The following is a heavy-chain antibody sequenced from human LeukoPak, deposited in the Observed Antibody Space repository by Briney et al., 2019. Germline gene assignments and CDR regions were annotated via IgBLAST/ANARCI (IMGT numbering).Heavy chain of an antibody. CDR3: AVDFWSGYYRMDY. Sequence: SETLSLTCAVYGGSFSGYYWSWIRQPPGKGLELIGEINHSGSTNYNPSLKSRVTISVDTSKNPFSLKLSSVTAADTAVYYCAVDFWSGYYRMDYWGQGTLVTVSS. CDR1: GGSFSGYY. CDR2: INHSGST. D-gene: IGHD3-3*01. J-gene: IGHJ4*02. V-gene: IGHV4-34*01.